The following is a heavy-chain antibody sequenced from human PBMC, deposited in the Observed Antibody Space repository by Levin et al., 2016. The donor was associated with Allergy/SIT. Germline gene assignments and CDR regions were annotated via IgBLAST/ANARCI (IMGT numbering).Heavy chain of an antibody. CDR3: AAGPYELQRY. D-gene: IGHD1-26*01. Sequence: GESLKISCAASGFTFSTYSMNWVRQAPGKGLEWVSSIDPSSSYIYYADSVKGRFTVSRDNAENSVYLQMNSLRVDDTAVYYCAAGPYELQRYWGQGTLVTVSS. J-gene: IGHJ4*02. V-gene: IGHV3-21*04. CDR2: IDPSSSYI. CDR1: GFTFSTYS.